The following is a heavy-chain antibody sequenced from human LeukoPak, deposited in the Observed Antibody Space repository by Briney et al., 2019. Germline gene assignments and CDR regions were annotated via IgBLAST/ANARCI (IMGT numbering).Heavy chain of an antibody. CDR3: AREAWIWNY. V-gene: IGHV3-48*01. Sequence: GGSVRLSCAASGFTFSSYSMNWVRQAPGKGLEWISYITTSGGAKNYADSVKGRFTISRDNAENSLYLQMSSLRAEDTAVYYCAREAWIWNYWGQGTLVTVSS. CDR2: ITTSGGAK. D-gene: IGHD5-12*01. J-gene: IGHJ4*02. CDR1: GFTFSSYS.